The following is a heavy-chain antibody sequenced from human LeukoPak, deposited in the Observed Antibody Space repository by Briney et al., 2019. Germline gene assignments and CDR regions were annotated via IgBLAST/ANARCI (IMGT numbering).Heavy chain of an antibody. CDR3: ARELIYIAVAGPPHFDY. CDR2: ISGSGGST. Sequence: GSLRLSCAASGFTFSSYGMSWVRQAPGKGLEWVSAISGSGGSTYYADSVKGRFTISRDNSKNTLDLQMNSLRAEDTAVYYCARELIYIAVAGPPHFDYWGQGTLVTVSS. D-gene: IGHD6-19*01. J-gene: IGHJ4*02. CDR1: GFTFSSYG. V-gene: IGHV3-23*01.